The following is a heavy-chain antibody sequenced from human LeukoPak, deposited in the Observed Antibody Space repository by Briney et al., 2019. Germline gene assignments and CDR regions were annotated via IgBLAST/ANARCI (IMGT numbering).Heavy chain of an antibody. CDR3: ARGHYGSGSYYDY. Sequence: GASVKVSCKASGYTFTDYYIHWVRQAPGQVFEWMGWMNPNSGDTNSAQKFQGRVTMTRDTSISTAYMELSSLKSDDTAVYYCARGHYGSGSYYDYWGQGSLVTVSS. D-gene: IGHD3-10*01. J-gene: IGHJ4*02. V-gene: IGHV1-2*02. CDR2: MNPNSGDT. CDR1: GYTFTDYY.